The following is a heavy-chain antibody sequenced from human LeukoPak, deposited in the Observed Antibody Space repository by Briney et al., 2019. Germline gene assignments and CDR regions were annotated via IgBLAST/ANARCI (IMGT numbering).Heavy chain of an antibody. Sequence: GGSLRLSCADSGFTFSGYWMNWVRQAPGKGLEWVANINQNGGEKYYVDSVKGRFTISRDNSKNTLYLQMNSLRAEDTAVYYCAKDLPYCGGDCYFGYFDYWGQGTLVTVSS. V-gene: IGHV3-7*03. CDR2: INQNGGEK. CDR1: GFTFSGYW. D-gene: IGHD2-21*02. J-gene: IGHJ4*02. CDR3: AKDLPYCGGDCYFGYFDY.